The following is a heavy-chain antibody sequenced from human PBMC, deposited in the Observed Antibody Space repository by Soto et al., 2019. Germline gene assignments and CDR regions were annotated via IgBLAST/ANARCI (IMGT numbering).Heavy chain of an antibody. CDR2: LNPKGGIT. D-gene: IGHD2-15*01. CDR1: GYTFGSYD. CDR3: AIGTGFLMAVLPAAIDV. J-gene: IGHJ6*02. V-gene: IGHV1-8*01. Sequence: GSSVKVSCKASGYTFGSYDVNWVRQAPGQGLEWVGWLNPKGGITGYAEKFQGRVTMTRTTSISTAYLELRSLISEDTAIYYCAIGTGFLMAVLPAAIDVCGQGTTVTVSS.